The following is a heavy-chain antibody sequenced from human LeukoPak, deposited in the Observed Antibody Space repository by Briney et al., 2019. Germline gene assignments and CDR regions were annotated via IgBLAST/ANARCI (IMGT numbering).Heavy chain of an antibody. V-gene: IGHV4-4*07. CDR2: IYTSGST. CDR1: GGSISSYY. J-gene: IGHJ4*02. Sequence: SETLSLTCTVSGGSISSYYWSWIRQPAGKGLEWIGRIYTSGSTNYNPSLKSRVTMSVDTSKNQFSLKLSSVTAADTAVYYCAREYQGFLEWLPIWGAFDYWGQGTLVTVSS. CDR3: AREYQGFLEWLPIWGAFDY. D-gene: IGHD3-3*01.